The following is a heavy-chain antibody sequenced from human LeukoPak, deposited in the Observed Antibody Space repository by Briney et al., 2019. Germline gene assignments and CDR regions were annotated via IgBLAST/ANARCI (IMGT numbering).Heavy chain of an antibody. D-gene: IGHD2-21*02. CDR1: GYTFTGYY. Sequence: ASVKVSCKASGYTFTGYYMHWVRQAPGQGLEWMGWINPNSGGTNYAQKFQGRVTMTRDTSISTAYMELSRLRSDDTAVYYCARAGDPEPRDYYYYGMDVWGQGTTVTVSS. CDR2: INPNSGGT. CDR3: ARAGDPEPRDYYYYGMDV. J-gene: IGHJ6*02. V-gene: IGHV1-2*02.